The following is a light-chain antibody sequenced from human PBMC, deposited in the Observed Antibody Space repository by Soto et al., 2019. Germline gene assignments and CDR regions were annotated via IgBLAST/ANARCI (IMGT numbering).Light chain of an antibody. CDR1: QSISSW. J-gene: IGKJ2*01. CDR3: QQYNSYVYT. CDR2: KAS. V-gene: IGKV1-5*03. Sequence: DIQMTQSPSTLSASVGDRVTITCRASQSISSWLAWYQQKPGKAPKLLIYKASSLESGVPSRFSGSGSGTEFTLTFSSLQSDDFATYYCQQYNSYVYTFGQGTKLEIK.